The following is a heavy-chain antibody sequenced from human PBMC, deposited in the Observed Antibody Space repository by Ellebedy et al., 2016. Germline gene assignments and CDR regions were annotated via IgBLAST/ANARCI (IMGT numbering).Heavy chain of an antibody. CDR3: RQGHYFDQ. CDR1: GFSVNTFF. Sequence: GGSLRLXXAASGFSVNTFFMSWVRQAPGKGLEWVSTISAGGDNTRFADSVKGRFTVSRDNSKNTLYLQMNNLRVDDTALYYCRQGHYFDQWGQGALVTVSS. V-gene: IGHV3-23*01. CDR2: ISAGGDNT. J-gene: IGHJ4*02.